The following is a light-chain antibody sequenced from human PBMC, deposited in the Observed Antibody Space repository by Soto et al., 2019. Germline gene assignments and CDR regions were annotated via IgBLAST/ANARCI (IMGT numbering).Light chain of an antibody. CDR1: QGIGDT. J-gene: IGKJ5*01. CDR2: DAS. Sequence: EVVLTQSPATLSVSPGEGVTLSCRASQGIGDTLAWYQQKPGQAPRLLIYDASTRATGIPDRVSGSGSGTDFTLTISRLEPEDFAVYSCHQYGRSPRTFGQGTRLEIK. CDR3: HQYGRSPRT. V-gene: IGKV3-20*01.